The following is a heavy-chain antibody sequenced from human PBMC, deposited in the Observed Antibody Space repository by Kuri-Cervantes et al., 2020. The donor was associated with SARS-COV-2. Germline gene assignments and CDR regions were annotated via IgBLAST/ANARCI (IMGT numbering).Heavy chain of an antibody. D-gene: IGHD3-16*01. CDR1: GFTFTSYS. V-gene: IGHV3-21*01. J-gene: IGHJ6*03. CDR2: ISSSSSQR. Sequence: GESLKISCAASGFTFTSYSMTWVRQAPGKGLEWVSSISSSSSQRFYVDSVKGRFTISRDNAKNSLYLQMNSLRAEDTALYYCASLLSGGEAHLYYFYMDAWGKGTSVTVSS. CDR3: ASLLSGGEAHLYYFYMDA.